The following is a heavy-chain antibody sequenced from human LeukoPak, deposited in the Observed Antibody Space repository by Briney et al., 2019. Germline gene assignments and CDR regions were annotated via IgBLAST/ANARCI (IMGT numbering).Heavy chain of an antibody. Sequence: SETLSLTCTVSGGSLSSVSYYWSWIRQPAGKGLEWIGRIYTSGSTNYNPSLKTRVTISVDTSKNQFSLKLSSVTAADTAVYYCARGGRYYDSSGYPDYWGQGTLVTVSS. CDR1: GGSLSSVSYY. CDR3: ARGGRYYDSSGYPDY. D-gene: IGHD3-22*01. CDR2: IYTSGST. V-gene: IGHV4-61*02. J-gene: IGHJ4*02.